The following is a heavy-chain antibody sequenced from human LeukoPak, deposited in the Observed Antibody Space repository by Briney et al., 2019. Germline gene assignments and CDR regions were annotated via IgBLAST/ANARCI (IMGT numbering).Heavy chain of an antibody. CDR1: GFTFSGSG. D-gene: IGHD2-15*01. V-gene: IGHV3-23*01. Sequence: GGSLRLSCAASGFTFSGSGMSWVRQAPGKGLEWISSSGDSDGSTYYADSLKGRFTISRDNSKNTLYLQMNNLRAEDTAVYYCAKGGCRGTCNPLAYWGQGALVTVS. CDR2: SGDSDGST. CDR3: AKGGCRGTCNPLAY. J-gene: IGHJ4*02.